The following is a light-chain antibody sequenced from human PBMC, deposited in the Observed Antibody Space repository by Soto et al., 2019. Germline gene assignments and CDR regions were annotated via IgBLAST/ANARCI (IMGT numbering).Light chain of an antibody. Sequence: HSALTQPASVSGSPGQSITISCTGTSSDVGGYVSWYQQHPGKAPKLMIYEVSYRPSGVSNRFSGSKSGNTASLTISGLQTEDEADYYCTSYTSSSSWVFGGGTKLTVL. CDR3: TSYTSSSSWV. CDR1: SSDVGGY. CDR2: EVS. J-gene: IGLJ3*02. V-gene: IGLV2-14*01.